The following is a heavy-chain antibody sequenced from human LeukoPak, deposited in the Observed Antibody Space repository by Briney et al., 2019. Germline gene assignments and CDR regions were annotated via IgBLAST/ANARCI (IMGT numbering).Heavy chain of an antibody. CDR1: GFTFSSYS. Sequence: GGSLRLSCAASGFTFSSYSMNWVRQAPGKGLEWVSSISSSSSYIYYADSVKGRFTISRDNSKNTLYLQMNSLRAEDTAVYYCAKDLYDFWSGGLTHGVDPWGQGTLVTVSS. D-gene: IGHD3-3*01. J-gene: IGHJ5*02. CDR3: AKDLYDFWSGGLTHGVDP. CDR2: ISSSSSYI. V-gene: IGHV3-21*01.